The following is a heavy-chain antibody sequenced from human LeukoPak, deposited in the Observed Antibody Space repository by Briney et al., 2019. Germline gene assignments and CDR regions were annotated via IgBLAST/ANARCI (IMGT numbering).Heavy chain of an antibody. CDR1: GFSFSNCA. J-gene: IGHJ6*02. V-gene: IGHV3-23*01. Sequence: GGSLRLSCAASGFSFSNCAMSWVRQAPGKGLEWVAAISDSADNTYYADSGKGRFTISRDGSKNTLFLQMNSLRAEDTAVYYCAKGHSTSSFNYYLMDVWGQGTTVTVSS. CDR2: ISDSADNT. CDR3: AKGHSTSSFNYYLMDV. D-gene: IGHD6-6*01.